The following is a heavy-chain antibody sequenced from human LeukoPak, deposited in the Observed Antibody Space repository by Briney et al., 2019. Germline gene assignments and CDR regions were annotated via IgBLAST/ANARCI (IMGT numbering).Heavy chain of an antibody. Sequence: GGTLRLSYAASGFSSSSHWMSWVRQAPGKGLEWVANINQDGREKQYVDSVKGRFTISRDNAKNSLYLQMNSLRAEDTAVYYCARDGVRDGLYFDYWGQGTLVTVSS. CDR2: INQDGREK. CDR1: GFSSSSHW. J-gene: IGHJ4*02. CDR3: ARDGVRDGLYFDY. V-gene: IGHV3-7*01. D-gene: IGHD5-24*01.